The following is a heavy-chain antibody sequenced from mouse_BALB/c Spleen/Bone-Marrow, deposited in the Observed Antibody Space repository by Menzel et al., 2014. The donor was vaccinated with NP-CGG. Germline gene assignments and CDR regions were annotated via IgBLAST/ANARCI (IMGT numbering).Heavy chain of an antibody. Sequence: VQRVESGPGLVQPSQSLSIPCTVSGFSLTSYGVHWVRQSPGKGLEWLGVIWSGGSTDYNAAFISRLSISKDNSKSQVFFKMSSLQANDTAIYYCARNSRGYGNSFAYWGQGTLVTVSA. CDR2: IWSGGST. V-gene: IGHV2-2*02. CDR3: ARNSRGYGNSFAY. J-gene: IGHJ3*01. CDR1: GFSLTSYG. D-gene: IGHD2-10*02.